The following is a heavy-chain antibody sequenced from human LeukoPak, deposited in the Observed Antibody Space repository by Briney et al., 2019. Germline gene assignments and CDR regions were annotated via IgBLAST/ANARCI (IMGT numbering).Heavy chain of an antibody. CDR1: GFTVSSNY. V-gene: IGHV3-53*01. CDR3: ARFNIVVVTAFDY. D-gene: IGHD2-21*02. Sequence: PGGSLRLSCAASGFTVSSNYMSWVRQAPGKGLEWVSVIYSGGSTYYADSVKGRFTISRDNSKNTLYLQMNSLRAEDTAVYYCARFNIVVVTAFDYWGQGPLVTVSS. J-gene: IGHJ4*02. CDR2: IYSGGST.